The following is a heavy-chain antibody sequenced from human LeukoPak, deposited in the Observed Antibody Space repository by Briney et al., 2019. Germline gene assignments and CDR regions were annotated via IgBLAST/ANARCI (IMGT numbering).Heavy chain of an antibody. CDR3: ARDEGYYFDS. Sequence: GGSLRLSCAASGFTFSDYIMNWVRQAPGKGLEWVASISRNSTYIHHADSVKGRFTISRDNARNSLFQLMNSLRAEDTAIYYCARDEGYYFDSWGQGTQVAVSS. V-gene: IGHV3-21*01. CDR1: GFTFSDYI. J-gene: IGHJ4*02. CDR2: ISRNSTYI.